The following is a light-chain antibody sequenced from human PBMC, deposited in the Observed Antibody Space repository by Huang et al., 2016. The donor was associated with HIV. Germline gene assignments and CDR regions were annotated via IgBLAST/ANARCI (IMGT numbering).Light chain of an antibody. CDR3: QQYGTSSIT. Sequence: IQMTQSPSTLSGSVGDRVTITCRASQTISSWLAWYQQKPGKAPKLLIYKASSLQSGVPSRFSGSGSGTDFTLTISNLQPDDFATYYCQQYGTSSITFGQGTRLDMK. CDR1: QTISSW. V-gene: IGKV1-5*03. CDR2: KAS. J-gene: IGKJ5*01.